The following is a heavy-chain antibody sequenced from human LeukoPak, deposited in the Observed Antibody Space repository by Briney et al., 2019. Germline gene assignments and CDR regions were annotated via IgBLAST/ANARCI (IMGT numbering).Heavy chain of an antibody. CDR3: ARDSVGDLLDY. D-gene: IGHD4-17*01. CDR1: GFPFSSYE. V-gene: IGHV3-48*03. CDR2: IDSSGITI. Sequence: GGSLRLSCAGSGFPFSSYEMNCPPDARGKGREGVSHIDSSGITIYYGDSVKGRFTISRDNAKNSIYLQMDSLRVEDTAIYYCARDSVGDLLDYWGQGTPVTVSS. J-gene: IGHJ4*02.